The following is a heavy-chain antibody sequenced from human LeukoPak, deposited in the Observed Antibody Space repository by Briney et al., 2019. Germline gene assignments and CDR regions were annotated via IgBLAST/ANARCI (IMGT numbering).Heavy chain of an antibody. CDR3: ARKRGIAAAGTPRPFDY. D-gene: IGHD6-13*01. V-gene: IGHV4-34*01. J-gene: IGHJ4*02. CDR1: GGSFSGYY. Sequence: SETLSLTCAVYGGSFSGYYWSWIRQPPGKGLEWIGEINHSGSTNYNPSLKSRVTISVDTSKNQFSLKLSSVTAADTAVYYCARKRGIAAAGTPRPFDYWGQGTLVTVSS. CDR2: INHSGST.